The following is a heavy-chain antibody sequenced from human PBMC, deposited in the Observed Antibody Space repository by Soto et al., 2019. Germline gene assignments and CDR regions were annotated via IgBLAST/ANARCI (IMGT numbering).Heavy chain of an antibody. V-gene: IGHV3-23*01. D-gene: IGHD3-10*01. J-gene: IGHJ4*02. CDR3: ARRG. CDR1: GFTFSNYP. Sequence: EVQVSESGGGLVQPGGSLRLSCATSGFTFSNYPMNWVRQAPGKGLEWVSGISAGGDRTYYADSVKGRFTIFRDNSKNSVSLRINSLRVEDTAVSYCARRGWGQGTLVTVSS. CDR2: ISAGGDRT.